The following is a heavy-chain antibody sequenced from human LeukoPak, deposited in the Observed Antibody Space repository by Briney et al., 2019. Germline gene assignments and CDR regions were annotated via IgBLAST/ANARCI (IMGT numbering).Heavy chain of an antibody. D-gene: IGHD6-13*01. CDR3: AKQQLGKEYFQH. CDR2: ISYDGSNK. CDR1: GFTFSSYA. V-gene: IGHV3-30-3*01. Sequence: GRSLRLSCAASGFTFSSYAMHWVRQAPGKGLEWVAVISYDGSNKYYADSVKGRFTISRDNSKNTLYLQMNSLRAEDTAVYYCAKQQLGKEYFQHWGQGALVTVSS. J-gene: IGHJ1*01.